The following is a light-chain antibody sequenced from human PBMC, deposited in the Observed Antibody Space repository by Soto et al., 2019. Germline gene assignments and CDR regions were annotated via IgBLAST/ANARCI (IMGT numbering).Light chain of an antibody. Sequence: EIVSTQSPGTLSLSPGERATLSCRASQSVSSSYLAWYQQKPGQAPRLLIYGASSRATGIPDRFSGSGSGTDFTLTISRLEPEDFAVYYCQQYGSSFTFGPGTKVDIK. J-gene: IGKJ3*01. CDR2: GAS. CDR3: QQYGSSFT. V-gene: IGKV3-20*01. CDR1: QSVSSSY.